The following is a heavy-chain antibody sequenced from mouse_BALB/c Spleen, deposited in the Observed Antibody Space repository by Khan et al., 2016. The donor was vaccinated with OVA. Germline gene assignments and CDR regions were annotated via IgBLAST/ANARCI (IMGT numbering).Heavy chain of an antibody. CDR2: INPSNGGT. CDR3: TRSGYGTFAY. J-gene: IGHJ3*01. D-gene: IGHD2-1*01. CDR1: GYSFTSYY. Sequence: VQLQQSGAELVKPGDSVRLSCKASGYSFTSYYLYWVKQRPGQGLEWIGDINPSNGGTNFNEKFKNKATLTVDKSSNTAYMQLSSLTSEDAAVYYCTRSGYGTFAYWGQGTLVTVSA. V-gene: IGHV1S81*02.